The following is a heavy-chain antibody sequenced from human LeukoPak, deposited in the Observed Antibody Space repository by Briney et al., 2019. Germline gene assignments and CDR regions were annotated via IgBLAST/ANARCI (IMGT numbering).Heavy chain of an antibody. D-gene: IGHD2-15*01. CDR3: ARGVCSGGSCYSRRLDP. J-gene: IGHJ5*02. CDR1: GYTFTSYY. V-gene: IGHV1-2*02. CDR2: INPNSGGT. Sequence: ASLKVSCKASGYTFTSYYMHWVRQAPGQGLEWMGWINPNSGGTNYAQKFQGRVTMTRDTSISTAYMELSRLRSDDTAVYYCARGVCSGGSCYSRRLDPWGQGTLVTVSS.